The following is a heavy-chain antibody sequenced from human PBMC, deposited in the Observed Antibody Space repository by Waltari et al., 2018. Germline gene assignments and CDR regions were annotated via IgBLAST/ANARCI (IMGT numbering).Heavy chain of an antibody. V-gene: IGHV1-8*03. CDR2: MNPNSGNT. Sequence: VKVSCKASGYTFTSYDINWVRQATGQGLEWMGWMNPNSGNTGYAQKFQGRVTITRNTSISTAYMELSSLRSEDTAVYYCAREEGYCSGGSCYYYYGMDVWGQGTTVTVSS. D-gene: IGHD2-15*01. CDR1: GYTFTSYD. CDR3: AREEGYCSGGSCYYYYGMDV. J-gene: IGHJ6*02.